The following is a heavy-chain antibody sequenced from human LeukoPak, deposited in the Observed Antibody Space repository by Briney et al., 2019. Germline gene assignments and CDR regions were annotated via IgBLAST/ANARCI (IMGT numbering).Heavy chain of an antibody. CDR2: ISYDGSNK. CDR1: GFTFSSYA. V-gene: IGHV3-30-3*01. Sequence: PGGSLRLSYAASGFTFSSYAMHWVRQAPGKGLEWVAVISYDGSNKYYADSVKGRFTISRDNSKNTLYLQMNSLRAEDTAVYYCASPYYYDSSGYYPGGAFDIWGQGTMVTVSS. J-gene: IGHJ3*02. D-gene: IGHD3-22*01. CDR3: ASPYYYDSSGYYPGGAFDI.